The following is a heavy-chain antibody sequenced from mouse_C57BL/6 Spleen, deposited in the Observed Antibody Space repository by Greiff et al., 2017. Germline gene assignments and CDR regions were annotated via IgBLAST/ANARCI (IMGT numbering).Heavy chain of an antibody. CDR3: ARGDYYYGSTWFAY. CDR2: INPSNGGT. CDR1: GYTFTSYW. V-gene: IGHV1-53*01. J-gene: IGHJ3*01. Sequence: VQLQQPGTELVKPGASVKLSCKASGYTFTSYWMHWVKQRPGQGLEWVGNINPSNGGTYYNEKFKCKATLTVDKSTSTAYMQRSSLTSEDSAVYYRARGDYYYGSTWFAYWGQGTLVTVSA. D-gene: IGHD1-1*01.